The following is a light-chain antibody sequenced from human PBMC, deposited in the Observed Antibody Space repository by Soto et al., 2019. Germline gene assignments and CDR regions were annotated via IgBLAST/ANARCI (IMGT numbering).Light chain of an antibody. CDR2: EVN. V-gene: IGLV2-14*01. CDR1: SSDVGGYNY. CDR3: TSYTSSNTPV. J-gene: IGLJ3*02. Sequence: QSALTQPASVSGSPGQSITISCTGTSSDVGGYNYVSWYQQHPGNAPKLMIYEVNNRPSGVSNRFSGSKSGNTASLTISGLQAEDEADYYCTSYTSSNTPVFGGGTKLTVL.